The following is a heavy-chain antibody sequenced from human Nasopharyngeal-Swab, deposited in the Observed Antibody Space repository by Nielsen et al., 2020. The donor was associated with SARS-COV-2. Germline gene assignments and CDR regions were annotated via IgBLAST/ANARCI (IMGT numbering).Heavy chain of an antibody. J-gene: IGHJ4*02. CDR3: ARSSGWYLDN. CDR2: IYHTGIT. V-gene: IGHV4-4*07. CDR1: GGSISSSY. D-gene: IGHD6-19*01. Sequence: SETLSLTCSVSGGSISSSYWNWIRLPPGKGLEWIGRIYHTGITNYNPSLKSRVTMSVDTSKNQFSLRLSSVTPADTAVYYCARSSGWYLDNWGQGTLVTVSS.